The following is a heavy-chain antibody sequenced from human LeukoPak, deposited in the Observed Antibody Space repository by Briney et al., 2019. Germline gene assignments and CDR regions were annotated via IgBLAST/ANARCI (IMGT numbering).Heavy chain of an antibody. Sequence: PGGSLRLSCAASGFTFSSYWMSWVRQAPGKGLEWVATIKQDGSEKYYVDSVKGRFSISRDNAKNSLYLQMNSLRAEDTAVYYCARHGRCGFVDLDYWGQGSLVTVSS. J-gene: IGHJ4*02. CDR3: ARHGRCGFVDLDY. CDR1: GFTFSSYW. V-gene: IGHV3-7*01. D-gene: IGHD3/OR15-3a*01. CDR2: IKQDGSEK.